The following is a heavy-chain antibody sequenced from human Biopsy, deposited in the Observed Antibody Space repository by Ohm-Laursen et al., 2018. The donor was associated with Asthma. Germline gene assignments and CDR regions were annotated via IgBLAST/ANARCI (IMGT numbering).Heavy chain of an antibody. CDR2: IKHDGSEK. D-gene: IGHD3-22*01. V-gene: IGHV3-7*01. CDR1: GFTFGDYC. CDR3: TRREYSDSRITPLDL. Sequence: SLRLSFAASGFTFGDYCMSWVRQVPGQGLEWVANIKHDGSEKNHVDSLKGRFTISGDNAKNSLYLQMNSLRAEDTAVYYCTRREYSDSRITPLDLWGHGTMVTVSS. J-gene: IGHJ3*01.